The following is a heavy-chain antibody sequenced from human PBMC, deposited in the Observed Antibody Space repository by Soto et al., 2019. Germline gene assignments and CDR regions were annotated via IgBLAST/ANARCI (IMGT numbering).Heavy chain of an antibody. CDR1: GFMFGTSG. J-gene: IGHJ5*01. Sequence: GGSLRLTCEASGFMFGTSGMHWVRQAPGKGLEWVSGIWLDGSERYYSDSVKGRFTISRDNSKNTLFLQMNSLRVEDTAVYFCARDASGTTSFLASWGQGTLVTVSS. CDR3: ARDASGTTSFLAS. V-gene: IGHV3-33*01. CDR2: IWLDGSER. D-gene: IGHD1-1*01.